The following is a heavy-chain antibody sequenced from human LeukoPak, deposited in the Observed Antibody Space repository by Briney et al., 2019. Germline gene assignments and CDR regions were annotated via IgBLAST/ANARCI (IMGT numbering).Heavy chain of an antibody. D-gene: IGHD6-19*01. CDR1: GYTFTSYW. J-gene: IGHJ4*02. CDR3: ARLGPDSGLRD. V-gene: IGHV5-51*01. Sequence: GESLKISCKASGYTFTSYWIGWVRQMPGKGLEWMGIIYPGDSHTTYSPSFQGQVTISADKSISTAYLHWSSLEASDTAMYYCARLGPDSGLRDWGQGTLVTVSS. CDR2: IYPGDSHT.